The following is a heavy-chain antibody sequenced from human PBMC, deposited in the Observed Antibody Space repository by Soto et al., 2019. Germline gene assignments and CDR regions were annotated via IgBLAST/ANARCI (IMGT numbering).Heavy chain of an antibody. CDR2: ISSSGSTI. V-gene: IGHV3-11*01. Sequence: GGSLRLSCAASGFTFSDYYMSWIRQAPGKGLEWVSYISSSGSTIYYADSVKGRFTISRDNAKNSLYLQMNSLRAEDTAVYYCARDRSSWYRSPEFSGFDPWGQGTLVTVSS. CDR3: ARDRSSWYRSPEFSGFDP. J-gene: IGHJ5*02. D-gene: IGHD6-13*01. CDR1: GFTFSDYY.